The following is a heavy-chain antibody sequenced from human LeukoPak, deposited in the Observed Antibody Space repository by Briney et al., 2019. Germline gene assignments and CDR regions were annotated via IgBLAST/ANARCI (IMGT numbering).Heavy chain of an antibody. CDR1: GGSISSYY. CDR3: ARDPLIAAPGSYYFDS. V-gene: IGHV4-4*07. D-gene: IGHD6-13*01. CDR2: IYTSEST. J-gene: IGHJ4*02. Sequence: SETLSLTCTVSGGSISSYYWGWLRQPAGKGLEGIGRIYTSESTNYNPSLKSRVTMSVDTSKNQFSLKLGPVTAAHTALYCGARDPLIAAPGSYYFDSWGPGTLVTVSS.